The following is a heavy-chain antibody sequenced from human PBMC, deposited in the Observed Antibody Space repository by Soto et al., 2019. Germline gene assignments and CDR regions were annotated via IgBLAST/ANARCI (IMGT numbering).Heavy chain of an antibody. CDR3: VMVDNYITPTPQDV. J-gene: IGHJ6*02. Sequence: QVQLVQSGDEVKKPGASVKVSCKASGYIFVNYGIAWVRQAPGQGLEWMGGISPYTGNTHSATKVQGRLTMTTDTSTSTGYMDLGSLTSDDTAVYYCVMVDNYITPTPQDVWGQGTTVTVSS. V-gene: IGHV1-18*01. CDR2: ISPYTGNT. D-gene: IGHD5-12*01. CDR1: GYIFVNYG.